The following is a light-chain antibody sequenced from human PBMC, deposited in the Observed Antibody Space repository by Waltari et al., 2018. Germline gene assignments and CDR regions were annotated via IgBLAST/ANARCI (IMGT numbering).Light chain of an antibody. CDR1: HRSNAW. CDR2: KAS. Sequence: ITCRASHRSNAWLAWYQQKPGKAPKLLIYKASNLESGVASRFSGSGSGTEFTLTISSLQPGDFATYYCQQYYNYWTFGQGTKVEIK. CDR3: QQYYNYWT. V-gene: IGKV1-5*03. J-gene: IGKJ1*01.